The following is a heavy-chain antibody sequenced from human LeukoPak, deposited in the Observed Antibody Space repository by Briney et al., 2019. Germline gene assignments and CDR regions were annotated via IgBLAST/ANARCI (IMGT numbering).Heavy chain of an antibody. CDR2: IYYSGST. J-gene: IGHJ6*04. V-gene: IGHV4-59*01. Sequence: SETLSLTCTVSGGSISSYYWSWIRQPPGKGLEWIGCIYYSGSTNYNPSLKSRVTISVDTSKNQFSLKLSSVTAADTAVYYCARSHPYYDILTGFDQVYYYGMDVWGKGTTVTVSS. CDR1: GGSISSYY. D-gene: IGHD3-9*01. CDR3: ARSHPYYDILTGFDQVYYYGMDV.